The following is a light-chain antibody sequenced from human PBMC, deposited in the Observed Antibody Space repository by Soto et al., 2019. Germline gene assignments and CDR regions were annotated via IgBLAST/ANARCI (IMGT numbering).Light chain of an antibody. CDR1: SSDVGGYNY. CDR3: ASFTRSVTVV. CDR2: DVN. J-gene: IGLJ2*01. V-gene: IGLV2-14*03. Sequence: QSALTQPASVSGSPGQSITISCAGTSSDVGGYNYVSWYQQHPGKVPRLIISDVNKRPSGVSDRFSGSKSGNTASLTISGHQAEDEADYYCASFTRSVTVVFGGGTQLTVL.